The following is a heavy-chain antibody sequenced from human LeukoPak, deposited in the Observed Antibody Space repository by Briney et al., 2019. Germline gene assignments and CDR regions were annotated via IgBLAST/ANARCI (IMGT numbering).Heavy chain of an antibody. D-gene: IGHD2-8*01. V-gene: IGHV5-51*01. Sequence: GESLKISCKDSGYSFTSYWIAWVRQMPGKGLEWMGMIYPGDSETRYRPSFQGQVTLSADRSISTAYLQWSSLKASDTAMYYCARQEDCSNGVCYKWDDRGQGTLVTVSS. CDR2: IYPGDSET. J-gene: IGHJ4*02. CDR3: ARQEDCSNGVCYKWDD. CDR1: GYSFTSYW.